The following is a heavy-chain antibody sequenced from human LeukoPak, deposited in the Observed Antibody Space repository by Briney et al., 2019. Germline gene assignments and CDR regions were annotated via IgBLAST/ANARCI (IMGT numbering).Heavy chain of an antibody. CDR2: ISWNSGSI. V-gene: IGHV3-9*01. J-gene: IGHJ4*02. CDR1: GFTFDDYA. D-gene: IGHD6-13*01. CDR3: AKDAYSSSWYLFDY. Sequence: PGRSLRLSCAASGFTFDDYAMHWVRQAPGKGLEWVSGISWNSGSIAYADSVKGRFTISRDNAKNSLYLQMNSLRAEDTALYYCAKDAYSSSWYLFDYWGQGTPVTVSS.